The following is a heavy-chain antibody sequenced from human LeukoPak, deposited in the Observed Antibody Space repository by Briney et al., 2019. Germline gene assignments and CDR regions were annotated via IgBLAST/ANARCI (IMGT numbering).Heavy chain of an antibody. D-gene: IGHD3-10*01. V-gene: IGHV4-31*03. CDR3: ARDHSYYFGSQTSTLDV. CDR1: GASISTGGFY. CDR2: IYYTGSV. J-gene: IGHJ6*02. Sequence: SETLSLTCTISGASISTGGFYWTWIRQPPGEGLEWIGYIYYTGSVDYDASLKSRLTISLDTSKNRFSLKLNSVTAADTAVYYCARDHSYYFGSQTSTLDVWGQGTAVTVSS.